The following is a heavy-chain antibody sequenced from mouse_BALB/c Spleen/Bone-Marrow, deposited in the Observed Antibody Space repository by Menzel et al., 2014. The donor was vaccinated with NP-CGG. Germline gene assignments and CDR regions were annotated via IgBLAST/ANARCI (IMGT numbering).Heavy chain of an antibody. Sequence: LVKTGASVKISCKASGYSFTGYYMHWVKQSHGKSLEWIGYISCYNGATSYNQKFKGKATFTVDTSSSTAHTQCNSLTSEDSAVYYCARGDGYYVDFDYWGQGTTLTVSS. D-gene: IGHD2-3*01. CDR3: ARGDGYYVDFDY. J-gene: IGHJ2*01. CDR2: ISCYNGAT. CDR1: GYSFTGYY. V-gene: IGHV1S34*01.